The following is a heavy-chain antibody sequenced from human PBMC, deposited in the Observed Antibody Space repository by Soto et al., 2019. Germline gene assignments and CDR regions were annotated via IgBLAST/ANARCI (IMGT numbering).Heavy chain of an antibody. J-gene: IGHJ5*02. Sequence: PSETLSLTCTVSGVSISSHNYYWNWIRHPPGKGLEWIGFISYSGSTHYNPSLNSRVFISADKSNNRFSLRLTSVTAADTAMYYCAREEASRIERWFDPWGQGTLVTSPQ. CDR3: AREEASRIERWFDP. CDR1: GVSISSHNYY. CDR2: ISYSGST. V-gene: IGHV4-31*03.